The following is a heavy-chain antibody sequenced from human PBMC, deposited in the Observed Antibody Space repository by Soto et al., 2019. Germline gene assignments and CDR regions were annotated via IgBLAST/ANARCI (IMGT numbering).Heavy chain of an antibody. CDR2: INTNSGGT. CDR1: GYTFTGYY. Sequence: QVQLVQSGAEVKKPGASVKVSCKASGYTFTGYYIHWVRQAPGQGLEWMGWINTNSGGTNYAQKFQGRVTMTRDTSISTAYMELSRLTSDDTAVYYCARTQTNDYWGQGTLVPVSS. CDR3: ARTQTNDY. J-gene: IGHJ4*02. V-gene: IGHV1-2*02.